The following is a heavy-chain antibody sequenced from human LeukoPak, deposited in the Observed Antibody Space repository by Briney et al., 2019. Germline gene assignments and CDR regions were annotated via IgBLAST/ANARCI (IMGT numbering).Heavy chain of an antibody. D-gene: IGHD2-2*01. Sequence: ASVKVSFKASGYTFTIYGISWVRQAPGQGLEWMGWISAYNGNTNYAQKLQGRVTMTTDTSTSTAYMELRSLRSDDTAVYYCARDRVLYCSSTSCYLAYWGQGTLVTVSS. CDR2: ISAYNGNT. CDR1: GYTFTIYG. J-gene: IGHJ4*02. CDR3: ARDRVLYCSSTSCYLAY. V-gene: IGHV1-18*01.